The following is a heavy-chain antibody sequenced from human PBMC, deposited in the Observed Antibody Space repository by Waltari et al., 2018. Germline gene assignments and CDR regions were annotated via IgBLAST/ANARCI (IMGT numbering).Heavy chain of an antibody. J-gene: IGHJ6*02. CDR1: GGSISSGSVY. CDR2: IFTSGST. D-gene: IGHD3-9*01. V-gene: IGHV4-61*02. Sequence: QVQLQESGPGLVRPSQTLSLTCTVSGGSISSGSVYWTWIRQPAGTGLEWVGHIFTSGSTKYNPSLKSRVSVSLDTSENQFSLRLSSVTAADTAVYYCARDEARYYDIMTGGGYYGLDVWGQGTTVTVS. CDR3: ARDEARYYDIMTGGGYYGLDV.